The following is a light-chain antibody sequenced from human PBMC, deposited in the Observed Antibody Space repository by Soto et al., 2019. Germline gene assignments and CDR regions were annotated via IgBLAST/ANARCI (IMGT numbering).Light chain of an antibody. CDR2: AVS. CDR3: CSYTVSGTYV. CDR1: SSDVGGYNY. J-gene: IGLJ1*01. Sequence: QSVLTQPACVSLSPGQSITISCTGTSSDVGGYNYVSWYQQHPGKAPKLMIYAVSNRPSGVSNRFSGSKSGNTATLTISGLQAEDEADYYCCSYTVSGTYVFGTGTKVTVL. V-gene: IGLV2-14*01.